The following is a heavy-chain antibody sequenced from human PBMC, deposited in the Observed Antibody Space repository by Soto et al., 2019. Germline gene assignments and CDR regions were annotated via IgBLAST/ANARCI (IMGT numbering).Heavy chain of an antibody. CDR2: IDLDIGYT. J-gene: IGHJ4*02. CDR1: GHTFTGHH. Sequence: QVQMVQSGAEVKKPGASVKVSCKASGHTFTGHHMHWVRQAPGQGLEWMGLIDLDIGYTKYAQKFQGRVTSTSDTSITTAYMELRGLSSDDTAVYCCALEPTGTAGFDYWGQGTLVTVSS. CDR3: ALEPTGTAGFDY. V-gene: IGHV1-2*02. D-gene: IGHD2-21*02.